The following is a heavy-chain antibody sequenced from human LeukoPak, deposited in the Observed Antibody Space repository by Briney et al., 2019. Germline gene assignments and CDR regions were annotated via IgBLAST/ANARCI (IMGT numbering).Heavy chain of an antibody. J-gene: IGHJ4*02. V-gene: IGHV3-23*01. CDR3: EKLATGGPDY. Sequence: GGSLRLSCAASGLTFSSYAMSWVRQAPGKGLGWVSAITSSGDNTYYADSVKGRFTISRDNSKNTLYLQMNSLRAEDTAVYYCEKLATGGPDYWGQGTLVTVSS. CDR2: ITSSGDNT. CDR1: GLTFSSYA. D-gene: IGHD2-15*01.